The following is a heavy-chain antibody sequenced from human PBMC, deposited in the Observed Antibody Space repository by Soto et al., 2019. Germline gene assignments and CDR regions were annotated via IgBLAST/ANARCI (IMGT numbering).Heavy chain of an antibody. CDR1: GYNFANYW. D-gene: IGHD3-9*01. Sequence: ELQLVPSGAEVKKPGESLKISCKGSGYNFANYWIGWVRQMPGKGLEWMGIIYPGNSDTRYSPSFQGQVTISADTSISTAYLEWSSLKASDTAIYYCARHVYYDVLKKNYWGQGTLVTVSS. V-gene: IGHV5-51*01. CDR3: ARHVYYDVLKKNY. CDR2: IYPGNSDT. J-gene: IGHJ4*02.